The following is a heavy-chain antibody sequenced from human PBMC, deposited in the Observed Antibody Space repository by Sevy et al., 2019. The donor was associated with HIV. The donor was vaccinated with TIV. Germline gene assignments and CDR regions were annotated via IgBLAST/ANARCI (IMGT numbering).Heavy chain of an antibody. CDR3: TTDSTQPLIVGATWSDAFDI. CDR2: IKSKTDGGTT. CDR1: GFTFSNAW. D-gene: IGHD1-26*01. V-gene: IGHV3-15*01. Sequence: GGSLRLSCAASGFTFSNAWMSWVRQAPGKGLEWVGRIKSKTDGGTTDYAATVKGRFTISRDDSKNTLYLQMNSLKTEDTAVYYCTTDSTQPLIVGATWSDAFDIWGQGTMVTVSS. J-gene: IGHJ3*02.